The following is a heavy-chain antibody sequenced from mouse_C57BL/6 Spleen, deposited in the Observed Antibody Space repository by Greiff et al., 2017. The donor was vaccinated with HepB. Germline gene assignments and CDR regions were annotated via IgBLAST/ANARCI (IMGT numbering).Heavy chain of an antibody. CDR3: TPNYYGSKDY. Sequence: EVKLQESGAELVRPGASVKLSCTASGFNIKDDYMHWVKQRPEQGLEWIGWIDPENGDTEYASKFQGKATITADTSSNTAYLQLSSLTSEDTAVYYCTPNYYGSKDYWGQGTTLTVSS. J-gene: IGHJ2*01. CDR2: IDPENGDT. D-gene: IGHD1-1*01. V-gene: IGHV14-4*01. CDR1: GFNIKDDY.